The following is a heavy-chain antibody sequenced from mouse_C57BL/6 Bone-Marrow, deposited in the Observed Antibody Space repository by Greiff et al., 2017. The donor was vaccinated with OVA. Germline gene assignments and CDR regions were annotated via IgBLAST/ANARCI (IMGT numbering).Heavy chain of an antibody. Sequence: QVQLKQPGAELVKPGASVKLSCKASGYTFTSYWMHWVKQRPGRGLEWIGRIDPNSGGTKYTEKFKSKATLTVDKPSSTAYMQRSSLTSEDSAVYYCARGGTGPWGNYFDYWGQGTTLTVSS. V-gene: IGHV1-72*01. D-gene: IGHD4-1*01. CDR3: ARGGTGPWGNYFDY. CDR1: GYTFTSYW. J-gene: IGHJ2*01. CDR2: IDPNSGGT.